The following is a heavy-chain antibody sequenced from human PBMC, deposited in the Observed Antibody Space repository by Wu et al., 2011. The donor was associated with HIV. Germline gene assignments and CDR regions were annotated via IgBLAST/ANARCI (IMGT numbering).Heavy chain of an antibody. D-gene: IGHD4-17*01. CDR3: ASLDYGDYVWFDP. Sequence: PGGSLRLSCAASGFTFSSYEMNWVRQAPGKGLEWVSYISSSGSTIYYADSVKGRFTISRDNAKNSLYLQMNSLRAEDTAVYYCASLDYGDYVWFDPWGQGTLVTVSS. V-gene: IGHV3-48*03. CDR2: ISSSGSTI. J-gene: IGHJ5*02. CDR1: GFTFSSYE.